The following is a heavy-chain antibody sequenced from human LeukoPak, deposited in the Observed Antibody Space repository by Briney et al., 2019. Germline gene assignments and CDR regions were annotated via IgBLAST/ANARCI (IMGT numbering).Heavy chain of an antibody. D-gene: IGHD1-26*01. Sequence: SVKLSCKASVCTFTIYAISWVRHGPRQGLEWMGGIIPMSDTANYPHKFRSRLTITSEIPTSTVYMELSSLRSEDTAVSYCAREDDTGRYMGDDAFGIWGRGTMVTVSS. CDR3: AREDDTGRYMGDDAFGI. J-gene: IGHJ3*02. CDR2: IIPMSDTA. CDR1: VCTFTIYA. V-gene: IGHV1-69*06.